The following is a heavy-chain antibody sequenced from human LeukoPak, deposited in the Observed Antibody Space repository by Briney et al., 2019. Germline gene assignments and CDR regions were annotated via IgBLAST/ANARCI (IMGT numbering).Heavy chain of an antibody. CDR1: GFTFSSYA. CDR2: ISGSGGST. V-gene: IGHV3-23*01. D-gene: IGHD5-18*01. CDR3: AKENGYSYGFDYYYGMDV. Sequence: GGSLRLSCAASGFTFSSYAMSWVRQAPGKGPEWVSAISGSGGSTYYADSVKGRFTISRDNSKNTLYLQMNSLRAEDTAVYYCAKENGYSYGFDYYYGMDVWGQGTTVTVSS. J-gene: IGHJ6*02.